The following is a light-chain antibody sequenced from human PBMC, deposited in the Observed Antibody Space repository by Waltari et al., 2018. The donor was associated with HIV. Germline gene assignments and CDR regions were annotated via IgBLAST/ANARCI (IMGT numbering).Light chain of an antibody. CDR1: SSNVGSDAL. Sequence: QSALTQPASVSGSPGQSITISCTGNSSNVGSDALVPWYQQHPGEAPKLIIYEVTKRPSGVSNRFSGSKSGNTASLTISGLQAEDEADYYCCSCPRSGIRYVFGTGTKVTVL. V-gene: IGLV2-23*02. CDR2: EVT. J-gene: IGLJ1*01. CDR3: CSCPRSGIRYV.